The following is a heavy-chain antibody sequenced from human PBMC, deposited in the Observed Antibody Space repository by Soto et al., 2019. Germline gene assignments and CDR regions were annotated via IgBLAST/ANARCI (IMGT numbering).Heavy chain of an antibody. V-gene: IGHV4-59*01. CDR3: ARGGWGAAVDY. D-gene: IGHD7-27*01. CDR2: IYYSGST. CDR1: GGSISSYY. Sequence: SETLSLTCTVSGGSISSYYWSWIRQPPGKGLEWIGYIYYSGSTNYNPSLKSRVTISVDTSKNQFSLKLSSVTAADTAVYYCARGGWGAAVDYWGQGTLVTVSS. J-gene: IGHJ4*02.